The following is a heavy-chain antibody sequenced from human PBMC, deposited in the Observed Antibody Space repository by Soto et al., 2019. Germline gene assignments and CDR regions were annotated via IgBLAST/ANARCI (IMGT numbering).Heavy chain of an antibody. Sequence: QVQLQESGPGLVKPSQTLSLTCTVSGGSISSGGYYWSWIRQHPGKGLEWIGYIYYSGSTYYNPSRKSXXTXPXXTSKNQFSLKLSSVTAADTAVYYCARVADYIAFDIWGQGTMVTVSS. J-gene: IGHJ3*02. CDR3: ARVADYIAFDI. D-gene: IGHD4-4*01. CDR1: GGSISSGGYY. CDR2: IYYSGST. V-gene: IGHV4-31*03.